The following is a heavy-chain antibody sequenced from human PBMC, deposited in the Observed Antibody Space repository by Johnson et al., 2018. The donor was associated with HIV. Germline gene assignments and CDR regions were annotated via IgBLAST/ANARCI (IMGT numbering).Heavy chain of an antibody. CDR1: GFTFSSYD. Sequence: QVQLVESGGGVVQPGRSLRLSCAASGFTFSSYDMHWVRQAPGKGMDWVAFISYDGSNKYYADSVKGRFTISRDNSKNSLYLQMNSLRAEDTALYYCAKDMRGVVSTGGVVGAFDIWGQGTMVTVSS. CDR2: ISYDGSNK. CDR3: AKDMRGVVSTGGVVGAFDI. D-gene: IGHD2-8*02. J-gene: IGHJ3*02. V-gene: IGHV3-30*18.